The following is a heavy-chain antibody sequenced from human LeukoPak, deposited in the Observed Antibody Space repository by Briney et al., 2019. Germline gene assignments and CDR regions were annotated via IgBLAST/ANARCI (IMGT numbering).Heavy chain of an antibody. J-gene: IGHJ4*02. CDR2: ISSSGSTI. CDR1: GFTFSSYS. CDR3: ARENLWPNLFDY. Sequence: GGSLRLSCAASGFTFSSYSMNWVRQAPGKGLEWVSYISSSGSTIYYADSVKGRFTISRDNAKNSLYLQMNTLRAEDTAVYYCARENLWPNLFDYWGQGTLVTVSS. D-gene: IGHD2/OR15-2a*01. V-gene: IGHV3-48*04.